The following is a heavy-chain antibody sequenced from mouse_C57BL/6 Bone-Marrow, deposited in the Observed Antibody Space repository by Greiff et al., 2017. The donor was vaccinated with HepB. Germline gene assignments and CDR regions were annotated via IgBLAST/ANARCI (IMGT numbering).Heavy chain of an antibody. Sequence: ESGPGLVKPSQSLSLTCSVTGYSITSGYYWNWIRQFPGNKLEWMGYISYDGSNNYNPSLKNRISITRDTSKNQFFLKLNSVTTEDTATYYCARFYGSSPWWYFDVWGTGTTVTVSS. CDR3: ARFYGSSPWWYFDV. D-gene: IGHD1-1*01. CDR1: GYSITSGYY. V-gene: IGHV3-6*01. J-gene: IGHJ1*03. CDR2: ISYDGSN.